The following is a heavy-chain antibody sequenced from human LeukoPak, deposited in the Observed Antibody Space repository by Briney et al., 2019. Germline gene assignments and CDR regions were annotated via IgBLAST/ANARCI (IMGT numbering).Heavy chain of an antibody. D-gene: IGHD6-6*01. CDR3: AKASSLSPVYYYYMDV. J-gene: IGHJ6*03. CDR1: GFTFDDYA. Sequence: PGGSLRLSCAASGFTFDDYAMHWVRQAPGKGLEWVSLISWDGGSTYYADSVRGRFTISRDNSKNSLYLQMNSLRAEDTALYYCAKASSLSPVYYYYMDVWGKGTTVTVSS. CDR2: ISWDGGST. V-gene: IGHV3-43D*03.